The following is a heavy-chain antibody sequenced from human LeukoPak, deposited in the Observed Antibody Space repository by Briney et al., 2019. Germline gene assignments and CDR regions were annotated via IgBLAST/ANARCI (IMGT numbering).Heavy chain of an antibody. Sequence: SETLSLTCSVSGVSISSGSNYWGWIRQPPGKTLEWIGSIYSRGNTYYNPSLKSRVIILIDTAKNHFSLNLSSVTAADTAVYYCARGTNERGYSYGYFDYWGQGTLVTVSS. CDR3: ARGTNERGYSYGYFDY. CDR2: IYSRGNT. J-gene: IGHJ4*02. CDR1: GVSISSGSNY. V-gene: IGHV4-39*07. D-gene: IGHD5-18*01.